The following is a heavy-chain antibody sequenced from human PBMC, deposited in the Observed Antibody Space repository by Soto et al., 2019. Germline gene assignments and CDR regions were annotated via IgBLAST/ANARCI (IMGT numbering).Heavy chain of an antibody. CDR2: INPNGGVT. J-gene: IGHJ6*03. Sequence: QVQLVQSGAEVRKPGASVTVSCRSSGDSFNDYYIHWVRQDPGQGLGWMGWINPNGGVTKYAQKVQGWVSMTRDTSIKTVYMQLGRLRSDDTAVYYCARESGGATATLYYYYFYMDVWGTGTTVTVSS. V-gene: IGHV1-2*04. CDR1: GDSFNDYY. CDR3: ARESGGATATLYYYYFYMDV. D-gene: IGHD5-12*01.